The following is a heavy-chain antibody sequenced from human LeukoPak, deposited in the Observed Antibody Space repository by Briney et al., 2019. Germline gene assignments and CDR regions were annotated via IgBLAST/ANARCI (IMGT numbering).Heavy chain of an antibody. CDR3: ARVDSSWYGSNAFDI. D-gene: IGHD6-13*01. CDR2: IDPNSGGT. J-gene: IGHJ3*02. Sequence: ASVKVSCKASGYTFTGYYMHWVRQAPGQGLEWMGWIDPNSGGTNYAQKFQGRVTMTRETSISTAYMELSRLRSDDTAVYYCARVDSSWYGSNAFDIWGQGTMDTVSS. V-gene: IGHV1-2*02. CDR1: GYTFTGYY.